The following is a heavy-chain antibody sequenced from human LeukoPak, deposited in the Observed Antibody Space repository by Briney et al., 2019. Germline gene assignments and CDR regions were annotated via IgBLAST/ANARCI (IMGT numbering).Heavy chain of an antibody. J-gene: IGHJ4*02. Sequence: ASVKVSCKASGYTFTNYDFNWVQQASGQGLEWMGWMNPNSGNTGYPQKFQGRVTITRNTSISTAYMELSSLTSDDTGVYYCARGPITMVRGVLGFWGQGTLVTVSS. CDR2: MNPNSGNT. CDR1: GYTFTNYD. D-gene: IGHD3-10*01. V-gene: IGHV1-8*01. CDR3: ARGPITMVRGVLGF.